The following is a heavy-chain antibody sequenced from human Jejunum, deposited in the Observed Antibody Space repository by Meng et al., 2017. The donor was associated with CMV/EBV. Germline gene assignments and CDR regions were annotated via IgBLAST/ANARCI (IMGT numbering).Heavy chain of an antibody. V-gene: IGHV6-1*02. D-gene: IGHD3-16*01. CDR1: GDSIPSNNAA. CDR2: TYYRSESYN. Sequence: IQLQQSCPGLGKLSQTLSLTCTISGDSIPSNNAAWNWIRQSPSRGLEWLGRTYYRSESYNDYAVSVKSRISVNLDTSKNQLSLHLNFVTPEDTAVYYCAYFGDLPPLWWGQGTLVTVSS. CDR3: AYFGDLPPLW. J-gene: IGHJ4*02.